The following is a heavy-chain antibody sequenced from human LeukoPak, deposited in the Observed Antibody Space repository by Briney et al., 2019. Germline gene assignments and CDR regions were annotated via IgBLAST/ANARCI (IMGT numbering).Heavy chain of an antibody. CDR3: ARGGKAVKGWFDP. CDR2: IYYGGST. D-gene: IGHD6-19*01. J-gene: IGHJ5*02. V-gene: IGHV4-59*01. CDR1: GGSISSYY. Sequence: SETLSLTCTVSGGSISSYYWSWIRQPPGKGLEWIGYIYYGGSTNYNPSLKSRVTISVDTSKNQFSLKLSSVTAADTAVYYCARGGKAVKGWFDPWGQGTLVTVSS.